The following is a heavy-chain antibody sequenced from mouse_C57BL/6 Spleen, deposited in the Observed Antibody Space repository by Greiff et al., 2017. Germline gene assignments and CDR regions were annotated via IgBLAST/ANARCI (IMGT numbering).Heavy chain of an antibody. CDR3: TRLDSSVPWFAY. J-gene: IGHJ3*01. Sequence: VQLPQSGAELVRPGASVTLSCKASGYTFTDYEMHWVKQTPVHGLEWIGAIDPETGGTAYNQKFKGKARLTADKSSSPAYMELRSLTSRDSAVYYCTRLDSSVPWFAYWGQGTLVTVAA. CDR2: IDPETGGT. V-gene: IGHV1-15*01. CDR1: GYTFTDYE. D-gene: IGHD3-2*02.